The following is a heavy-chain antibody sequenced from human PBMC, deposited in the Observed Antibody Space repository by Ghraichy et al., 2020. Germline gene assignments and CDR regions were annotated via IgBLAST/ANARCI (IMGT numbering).Heavy chain of an antibody. Sequence: GGSLRLSCAASGFTFSSYWMHWVRQAPGKGLVWVSRINSDGSSTSYADSVKGRFTISRDNAKNTLYLQMNSLGAEDTAVYYCARGAGYYYMDVWGKGTTVTVSS. D-gene: IGHD6-13*01. CDR2: INSDGSST. J-gene: IGHJ6*03. CDR1: GFTFSSYW. V-gene: IGHV3-74*01. CDR3: ARGAGYYYMDV.